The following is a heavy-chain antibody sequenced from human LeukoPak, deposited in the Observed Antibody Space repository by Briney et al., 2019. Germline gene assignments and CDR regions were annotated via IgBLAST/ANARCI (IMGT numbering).Heavy chain of an antibody. CDR2: IRSKAYGGTA. J-gene: IGHJ4*02. Sequence: GGSLRLSCTASGFTFGDYAMSWVRQAPGKGLEWVGFIRSKAYGGTAEYAASVKGRFAISRDDSKSIAYLQMNSLKTEDTAVYYCTKSGTAIVGTTAAYYFDYWGQGTLVTVSS. V-gene: IGHV3-49*04. CDR3: TKSGTAIVGTTAAYYFDY. D-gene: IGHD1-26*01. CDR1: GFTFGDYA.